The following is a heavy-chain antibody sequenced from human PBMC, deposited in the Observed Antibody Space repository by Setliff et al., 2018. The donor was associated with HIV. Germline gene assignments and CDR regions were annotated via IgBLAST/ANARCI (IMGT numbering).Heavy chain of an antibody. J-gene: IGHJ4*02. CDR2: INHSGST. CDR3: AREYSSGWYFDY. Sequence: ASETLSLTCAVYGGSFSGYYWSWIRQPPGKGLEWIGEINHSGSTNYNPSLKSRVTILVDTSKNQFSLKLSSVTAADTAVYYCAREYSSGWYFDYWGQGTLVTVSS. D-gene: IGHD6-19*01. CDR1: GGSFSGYY. V-gene: IGHV4-34*01.